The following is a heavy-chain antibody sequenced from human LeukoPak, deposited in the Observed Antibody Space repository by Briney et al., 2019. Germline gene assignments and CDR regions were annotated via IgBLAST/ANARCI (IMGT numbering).Heavy chain of an antibody. J-gene: IGHJ3*02. CDR2: VKGDEIST. Sequence: GGSLRLSCTASRFTFSDFWMHWVRQAPEGGVVWVSRVKGDEISTLYADSVKGRFTISRDNAKNTLYLQMNSLRADDTALYYCATGPYSAFEMWGQGTMVTVSS. D-gene: IGHD2-21*01. V-gene: IGHV3-74*01. CDR1: RFTFSDFW. CDR3: ATGPYSAFEM.